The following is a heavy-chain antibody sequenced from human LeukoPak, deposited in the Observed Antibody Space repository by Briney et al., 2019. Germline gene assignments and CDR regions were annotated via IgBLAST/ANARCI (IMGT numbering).Heavy chain of an antibody. CDR1: GFIFSNAW. CDR2: IKSKTEGGTT. CDR3: TNFVAGTFDY. V-gene: IGHV3-15*01. D-gene: IGHD6-19*01. J-gene: IGHJ4*02. Sequence: GGSLRLSCAASGFIFSNAWMSWVRQPPGKGLEWVGRIKSKTEGGTTDYAAPVKGRFTISRDNSKNTLYLQMNSLKTEDTAVYYCTNFVAGTFDYWGQGTLVTVSS.